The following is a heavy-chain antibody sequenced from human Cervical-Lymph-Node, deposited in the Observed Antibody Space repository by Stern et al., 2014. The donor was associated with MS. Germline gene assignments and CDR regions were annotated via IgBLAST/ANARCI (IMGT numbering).Heavy chain of an antibody. J-gene: IGHJ6*02. V-gene: IGHV3-9*01. Sequence: EVQLEESGGGLVQPGRSLRLSCAAAGFAFDDYAMHWVRPAPGKGLEWVSGISWSGTKIGYADSVKGRFTISRDNAKNSLFLQMNNLRAEDTALYYCATANYEFGYYGMDVWGQGTAVTVS. D-gene: IGHD3-3*01. CDR1: GFAFDDYA. CDR2: ISWSGTKI. CDR3: ATANYEFGYYGMDV.